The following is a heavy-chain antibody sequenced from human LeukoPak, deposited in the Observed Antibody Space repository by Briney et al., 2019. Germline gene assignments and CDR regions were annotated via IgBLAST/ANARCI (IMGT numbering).Heavy chain of an antibody. CDR3: ARGGDFWSGYKTHEYGLDV. D-gene: IGHD3-3*01. CDR1: GFTFSSYA. Sequence: GRSLRLSCAASGFTFSSYAMHWVRQAPDKGLEWVAVISYDGSKKYHADSVKGRFTISRDNSNKMQYLEMDSLRADDTAVYYCARGGDFWSGYKTHEYGLDVWGQGTTVTVSS. J-gene: IGHJ6*02. V-gene: IGHV3-30-3*01. CDR2: ISYDGSKK.